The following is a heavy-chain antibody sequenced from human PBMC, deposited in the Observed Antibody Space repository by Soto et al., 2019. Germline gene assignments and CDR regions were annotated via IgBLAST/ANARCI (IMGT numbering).Heavy chain of an antibody. CDR2: ISYDGSNK. J-gene: IGHJ6*02. V-gene: IGHV3-30*18. CDR3: AKDQINIAVAGKGSTGDYGMDV. D-gene: IGHD6-19*01. CDR1: GFTFSSYG. Sequence: PGGSLRLSCAASGFTFSSYGMHWVRQAPGKGLEWVAVISYDGSNKYYADSVKGRFTISRDNSKNTLYLQMNSLRAEDTAVYYCAKDQINIAVAGKGSTGDYGMDVWGQGTTVTVS.